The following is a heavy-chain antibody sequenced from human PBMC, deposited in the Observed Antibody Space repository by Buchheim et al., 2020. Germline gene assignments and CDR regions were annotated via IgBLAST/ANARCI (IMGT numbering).Heavy chain of an antibody. CDR3: AVGIAVAGISLQFDY. V-gene: IGHV4-34*01. Sequence: QVQLQQWGAGLLKPSETLSLTCAVYGGSFSGYYWSWIRQPPEKGLEWIGEINHSGSTNYNPSLKSRVTISVDTSKNQFSLKLSSVTAADTAVYYCAVGIAVAGISLQFDYWGQGTL. D-gene: IGHD6-19*01. CDR1: GGSFSGYY. J-gene: IGHJ4*02. CDR2: INHSGST.